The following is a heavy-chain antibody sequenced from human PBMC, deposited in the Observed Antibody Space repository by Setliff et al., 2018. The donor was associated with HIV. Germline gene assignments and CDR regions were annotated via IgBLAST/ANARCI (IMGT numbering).Heavy chain of an antibody. V-gene: IGHV4-39*01. Sequence: SETLSLTCTVSGGSISSNNYYWGWIRQPPGKGLEWIGSIFYSETVYYGGRTYYSPSLKSRVTISVDTSKNQFSLKLSSVTAADTAVYYCARSTIHSHYNFWSGYSGSPLYYMDVWGKGTTVTVSS. D-gene: IGHD3-3*01. CDR3: ARSTIHSHYNFWSGYSGSPLYYMDV. J-gene: IGHJ6*03. CDR2: IFYSETVYYGGRT. CDR1: GGSISSNNYY.